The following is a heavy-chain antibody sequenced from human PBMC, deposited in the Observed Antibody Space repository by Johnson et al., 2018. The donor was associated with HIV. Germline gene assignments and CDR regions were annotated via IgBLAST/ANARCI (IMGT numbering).Heavy chain of an antibody. D-gene: IGHD6-13*01. Sequence: VQLVESGGGLVQPGGSLRLSCAASGFTVSSNYMSWVRQAPGKGLEWVSVIYSGDSTYYADSVKGRFTISRDNSKNTLYLQMNNLRVEDTAVYYCARDGESQQLPLGDAFDIWGQGTMVTVSS. CDR1: GFTVSSNY. V-gene: IGHV3-66*01. CDR2: IYSGDST. CDR3: ARDGESQQLPLGDAFDI. J-gene: IGHJ3*02.